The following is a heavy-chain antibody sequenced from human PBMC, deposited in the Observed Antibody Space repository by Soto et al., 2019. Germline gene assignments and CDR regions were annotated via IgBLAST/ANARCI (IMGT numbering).Heavy chain of an antibody. D-gene: IGHD3-3*01. J-gene: IGHJ5*02. CDR2: MNPNSGNT. Sequence: ASVKVSCKASGYTFTSYDINWVRQATGQGLEWMGWMNPNSGNTGYAQKFQGRVTMTRNTSISTAYMELSSLRSEDTAGYYCAIANRRRPRGFWSGYSLNWFDPWGQGTLVTVSS. CDR3: AIANRRRPRGFWSGYSLNWFDP. V-gene: IGHV1-8*01. CDR1: GYTFTSYD.